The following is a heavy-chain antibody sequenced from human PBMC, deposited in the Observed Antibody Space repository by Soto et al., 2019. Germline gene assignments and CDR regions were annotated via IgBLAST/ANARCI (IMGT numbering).Heavy chain of an antibody. D-gene: IGHD5-18*01. CDR1: GGSFRDYY. V-gene: IGHV4-34*02. CDR3: ASQALDTAIFDY. CDR2: INHTGST. J-gene: IGHJ4*02. Sequence: QVQLQQWGAGLLKPSETLSLTCAVYGGSFRDYYWSWIRQSPGKGLEWIGEINHTGSTNYNPSLKSRVSISVDRSKNQFSLKLNSVTAADTGVYYCASQALDTAIFDYWGQGTLLTVSS.